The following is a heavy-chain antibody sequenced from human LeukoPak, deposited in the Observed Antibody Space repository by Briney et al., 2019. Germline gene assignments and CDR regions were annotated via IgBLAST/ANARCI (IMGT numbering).Heavy chain of an antibody. Sequence: GGSLRLSCAASGFTFSSYSMNWVRQAPGKGLEWVSSISSSGSYIYYADSMQGRFTISSDNSKNSLFLQMNSLRAEDTAVYYCARGLYPDYYVSSGSSPPEHWGQGTLVTVSS. J-gene: IGHJ1*01. CDR3: ARGLYPDYYVSSGSSPPEH. V-gene: IGHV3-21*01. D-gene: IGHD3-22*01. CDR1: GFTFSSYS. CDR2: ISSSGSYI.